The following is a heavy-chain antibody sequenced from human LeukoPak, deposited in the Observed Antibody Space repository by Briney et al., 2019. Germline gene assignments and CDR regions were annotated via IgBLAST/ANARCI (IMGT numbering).Heavy chain of an antibody. J-gene: IGHJ4*02. D-gene: IGHD1-7*01. Sequence: ASVKVSCKASGGTFSSYAISWVRQAPGQGLEGMGGIIPILGIANYAQMFQGRVTITADKSTSTAYMELSSMRSEDTAVYYCARPLETGTTVYYFDYWGQGTLVTVSS. V-gene: IGHV1-69*10. CDR1: GGTFSSYA. CDR2: IIPILGIA. CDR3: ARPLETGTTVYYFDY.